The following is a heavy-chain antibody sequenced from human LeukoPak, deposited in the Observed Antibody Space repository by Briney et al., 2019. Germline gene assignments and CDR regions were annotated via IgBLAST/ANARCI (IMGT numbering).Heavy chain of an antibody. D-gene: IGHD2-15*01. CDR3: ARPRGYCSGGSCFPSDY. CDR2: IKQDESEK. Sequence: PGGSLRLSCAASGFTFISYWMSWVRQAPGKGLEGVANIKQDESEKYYVDSVKGRLTVSRDNAKNSLYLQMDSLRVEDTAVYYCARPRGYCSGGSCFPSDYWGQGTLVTVSS. V-gene: IGHV3-7*03. J-gene: IGHJ4*02. CDR1: GFTFISYW.